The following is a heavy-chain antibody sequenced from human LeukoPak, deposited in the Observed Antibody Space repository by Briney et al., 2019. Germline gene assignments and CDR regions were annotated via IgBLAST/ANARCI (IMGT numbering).Heavy chain of an antibody. Sequence: SETLSLICTVSGGSISSSSSYWGWIRQPPGKGLEWIGSIFYTASTYYNPSLKSRVTISVDKSKNQFSLKLSSVTAADTAVYYCARVGNGGPGAFDIWGQGTMVAVSS. CDR3: ARVGNGGPGAFDI. CDR2: IFYTAST. J-gene: IGHJ3*02. CDR1: GGSISSSSSY. D-gene: IGHD3-16*01. V-gene: IGHV4-39*07.